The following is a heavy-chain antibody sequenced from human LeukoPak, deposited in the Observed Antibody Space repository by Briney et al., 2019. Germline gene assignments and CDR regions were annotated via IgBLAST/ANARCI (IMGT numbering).Heavy chain of an antibody. J-gene: IGHJ4*02. CDR2: ISSSSTTI. CDR3: ARDFLEDVY. D-gene: IGHD3-3*01. Sequence: PGGSLRLSCAASGYTFSNYNMNWVRQAPGKGPEWVSYISSSSTTIHYADSVRGRFTLSRDNARNSLYLQMNSLRAEDTAVYYCARDFLEDVYWGQGTLVTVSS. CDR1: GYTFSNYN. V-gene: IGHV3-48*01.